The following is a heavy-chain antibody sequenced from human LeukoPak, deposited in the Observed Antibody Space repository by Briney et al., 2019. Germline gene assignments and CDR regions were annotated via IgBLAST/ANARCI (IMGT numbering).Heavy chain of an antibody. Sequence: GGSLRLSCAASGFAFSRSAMHWVRQAPGKGLEWVALISYDGGNEYYGDSVKGRFTVSRDNSKITLYLQMSSLRADDTAVYYCGRAGFGELYPYVDSWGQGTLVTVSS. CDR3: GRAGFGELYPYVDS. V-gene: IGHV3-30*04. J-gene: IGHJ4*02. CDR1: GFAFSRSA. D-gene: IGHD3-16*01. CDR2: ISYDGGNE.